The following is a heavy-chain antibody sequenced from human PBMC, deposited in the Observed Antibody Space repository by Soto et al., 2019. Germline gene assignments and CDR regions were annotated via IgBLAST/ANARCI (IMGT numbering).Heavy chain of an antibody. V-gene: IGHV4-59*01. J-gene: IGHJ4*02. D-gene: IGHD2-15*01. CDR3: ARGRKGCILDY. CDR1: GGPIADYY. Sequence: QVQLQESGPGLVKPSETLSLTCTVSGGPIADYYWSWIRQPPGKGLEWIGYVYSSGSTNYNPSLRSLVTTNYSPPLRCRVTRSVGTHKKQVALEFISVSEADTGVYYCARGRKGCILDYWGQGILVTVSS. CDR2: VYSSGST.